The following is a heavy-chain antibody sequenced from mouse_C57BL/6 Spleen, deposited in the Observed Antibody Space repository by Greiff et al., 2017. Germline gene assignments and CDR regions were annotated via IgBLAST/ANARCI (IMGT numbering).Heavy chain of an antibody. CDR2: IYPGSGNT. V-gene: IGHV1-66*01. J-gene: IGHJ4*01. D-gene: IGHD1-1*01. Sequence: QVQLKESGPELVKPGASVKISCKASGYSFTSYYIHWVKQRPGQGLEWIGWIYPGSGNTKYNEKFKGKATLTADTSSSTAYMQLSSLTSEDSAVYYCARWTVVADYYAMDYWGQGTSVTVSS. CDR3: ARWTVVADYYAMDY. CDR1: GYSFTSYY.